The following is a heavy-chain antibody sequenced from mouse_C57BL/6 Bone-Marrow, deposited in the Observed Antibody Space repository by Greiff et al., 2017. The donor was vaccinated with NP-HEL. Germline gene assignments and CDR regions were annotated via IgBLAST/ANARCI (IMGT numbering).Heavy chain of an antibody. Sequence: VMLVESGAELARPGASVKLSCKASGYTFTSYGISWVKQRTGQGLEWIGEIYPRSGNTYYNEKFKGKATLTADKSSSTAYMELRSLTSEDSAVYFYARSGTTVVARYFDVWGTGTTVTVSS. CDR2: IYPRSGNT. CDR1: GYTFTSYG. J-gene: IGHJ1*03. V-gene: IGHV1-81*01. D-gene: IGHD1-1*01. CDR3: ARSGTTVVARYFDV.